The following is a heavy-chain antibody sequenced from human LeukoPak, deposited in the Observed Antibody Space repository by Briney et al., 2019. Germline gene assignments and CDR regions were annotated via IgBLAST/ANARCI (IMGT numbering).Heavy chain of an antibody. V-gene: IGHV1-8*03. CDR1: GYTFTSYD. J-gene: IGHJ6*03. CDR3: ATNGYSSGWYKPYYYMDV. D-gene: IGHD6-19*01. Sequence: ASVKVSCKASGYTFTSYDINWVRQATGQGLEWMGWMNPNSGNTGYAQKFQGRVTITRNTSISTAYMELSSLRSEDTAVYYCATNGYSSGWYKPYYYMDVWGKGTTVTVSS. CDR2: MNPNSGNT.